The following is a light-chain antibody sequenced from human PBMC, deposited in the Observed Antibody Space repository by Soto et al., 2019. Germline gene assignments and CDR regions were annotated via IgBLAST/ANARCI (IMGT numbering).Light chain of an antibody. J-gene: IGKJ4*01. V-gene: IGKV3-15*01. CDR3: QQNNKWPPVT. CDR1: QTISND. Sequence: EIVMTQSPATLSVSPGEGVTLSCRASQTISNDLAWYQQKPGQAPRLLIYGASTRATGVPARFSGGGSGTEFTLTISSLQSEDFAFYYCQQNNKWPPVTFGGGTKVEIK. CDR2: GAS.